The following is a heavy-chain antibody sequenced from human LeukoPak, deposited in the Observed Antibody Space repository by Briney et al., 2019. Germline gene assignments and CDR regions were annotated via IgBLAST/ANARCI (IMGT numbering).Heavy chain of an antibody. CDR1: GYTFTSYG. CDR2: ISAYNGNT. Sequence: ASVKVSCKASGYTFTSYGISWVRQAPGQGLEWMGWISAYNGNTNYAQKLQGKVTMTKDTSTSTAYLELRSLTYDDTAVYYRARGGAAGFDYWGQGTLVTVSS. J-gene: IGHJ4*02. CDR3: ARGGAAGFDY. V-gene: IGHV1-18*01. D-gene: IGHD3-16*01.